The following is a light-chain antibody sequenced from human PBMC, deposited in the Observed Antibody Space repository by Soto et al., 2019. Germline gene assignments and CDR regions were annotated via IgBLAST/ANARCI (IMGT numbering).Light chain of an antibody. J-gene: IGKJ2*01. V-gene: IGKV1-27*01. CDR3: QKSNSAPVP. CDR1: QGISNY. Sequence: DIQLTQSPSALSASVGDRVTITCRASQGISNYLAWYQQKPGKAPKLLIYAASTLQSGVPSRFSGSGSGTDFTLTIASIQPEDVATYFCQKSNSAPVPFGQGTKLEI. CDR2: AAS.